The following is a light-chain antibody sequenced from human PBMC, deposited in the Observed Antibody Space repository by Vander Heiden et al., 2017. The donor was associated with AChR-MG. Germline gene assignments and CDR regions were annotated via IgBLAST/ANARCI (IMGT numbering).Light chain of an antibody. J-gene: IGLJ3*02. CDR3: NSYTSTTTLWV. V-gene: IGLV2-14*01. CDR2: DVS. CDR1: SSDVGGYNY. Sequence: QSALTQPASVSGSPGQSITISCTGTSSDVGGYNYVSWYQQHPGKAPKLMLYDVSNRPSGVSNRFSGSKSANTASLTISGLQAEDEADYYCNSYTSTTTLWVFGGGTKLTVL.